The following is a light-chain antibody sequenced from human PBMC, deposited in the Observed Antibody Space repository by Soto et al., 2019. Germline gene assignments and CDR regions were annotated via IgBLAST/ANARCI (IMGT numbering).Light chain of an antibody. V-gene: IGKV1-39*01. Sequence: DIQMTPSPSSLSASVGDRVTITCRASQSISSYLNWYQQKPGKAPKLLIYAASSLQSGVPSRFSGSGSGTDFTLTSSSLQPEDFATDYCQQSYSTPRTVGQGTKVEIK. J-gene: IGKJ1*01. CDR2: AAS. CDR3: QQSYSTPRT. CDR1: QSISSY.